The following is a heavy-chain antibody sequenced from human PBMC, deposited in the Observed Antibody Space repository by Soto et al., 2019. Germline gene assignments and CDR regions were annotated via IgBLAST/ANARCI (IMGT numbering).Heavy chain of an antibody. J-gene: IGHJ6*02. D-gene: IGHD3-10*01. Sequence: GGSLRLSCAASGFTFSSYSMNWVRQAPGKGLEWVSYISSSSSTIYYADSVKGRFTISRDNAKNSLYLQMNSLRAEDTAVYYCARDSPGSGSYYGYYYYGMDVWGQGTTVTVSS. CDR3: ARDSPGSGSYYGYYYYGMDV. CDR2: ISSSSSTI. CDR1: GFTFSSYS. V-gene: IGHV3-48*01.